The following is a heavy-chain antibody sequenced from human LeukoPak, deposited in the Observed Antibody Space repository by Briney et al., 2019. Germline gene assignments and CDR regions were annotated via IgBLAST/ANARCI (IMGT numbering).Heavy chain of an antibody. CDR3: AIMHGYYDGSGYWVQ. CDR2: ISPSGDRT. V-gene: IGHV3-23*01. Sequence: GGSLRLSCAAAGFNFDDHGMSWVRQAPGKGLEWVSFISPSGDRTSNADSVEGRFTISRDNPRNTLYLQTNSLRDEDTAVYYCAIMHGYYDGSGYWVQWGQGTLVTVSS. CDR1: GFNFDDHG. J-gene: IGHJ4*02. D-gene: IGHD3-22*01.